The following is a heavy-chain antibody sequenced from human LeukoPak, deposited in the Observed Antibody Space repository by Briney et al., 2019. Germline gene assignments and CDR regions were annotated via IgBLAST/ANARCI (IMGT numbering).Heavy chain of an antibody. CDR1: GGSISSYY. CDR3: ARSGSYSVLVDY. D-gene: IGHD1-26*01. V-gene: IGHV4-59*08. Sequence: SSETLSLTCTVPGGSISSYYWSWLRQPPGKGLEWIGYIYYSGSTNYNPSLKSRVTISVDTSKNQFSLKLSSVTAADTAVYYCARSGSYSVLVDYWGQGTLVTVS. J-gene: IGHJ4*02. CDR2: IYYSGST.